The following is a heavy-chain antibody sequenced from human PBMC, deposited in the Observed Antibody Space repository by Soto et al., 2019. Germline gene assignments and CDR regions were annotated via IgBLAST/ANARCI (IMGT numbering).Heavy chain of an antibody. Sequence: SETLSLTCTVSGGSISSYYWSWIRQPPGKGLEWIGYIYYSGSTNYNPSLKSRVTISVDTSKNQFSLKLSSVTAADTAVYYCARHEWQWLAGFDPWGQGTLVTVSS. CDR1: GGSISSYY. CDR3: ARHEWQWLAGFDP. J-gene: IGHJ5*02. D-gene: IGHD6-19*01. CDR2: IYYSGST. V-gene: IGHV4-59*08.